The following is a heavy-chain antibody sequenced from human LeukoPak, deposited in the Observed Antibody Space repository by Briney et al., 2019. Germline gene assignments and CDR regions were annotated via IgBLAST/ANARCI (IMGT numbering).Heavy chain of an antibody. D-gene: IGHD4-23*01. CDR2: IYISGST. CDR1: GGSMSRGSYH. Sequence: SQTLSLTCSVSGGSMSRGSYHWGWLRQPAGKGLEAIGRIYISGSTHYNPSLKSRVTIPVDTSKNQFSRQLTSVTAADTAVYYCARGYGGYVDYWGQGTLVTVSS. CDR3: ARGYGGYVDY. V-gene: IGHV4-61*02. J-gene: IGHJ4*02.